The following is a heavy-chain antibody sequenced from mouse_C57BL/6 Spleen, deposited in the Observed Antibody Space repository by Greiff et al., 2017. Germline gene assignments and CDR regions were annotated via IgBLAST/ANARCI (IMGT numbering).Heavy chain of an antibody. CDR1: GYTFTSYW. V-gene: IGHV1-69*01. CDR3: ALRYYYAMDY. J-gene: IGHJ4*01. CDR2: IDPSDSYT. Sequence: QVQLQQPGAELVMPGASVKLSCKASGYTFTSYWMHWVKQRPGQGLEWIGEIDPSDSYTNYNQQFKGKSTLTVDKSSSTAYMQLSSLTSEDSAVYYCALRYYYAMDYWGQGTSVTVSS. D-gene: IGHD1-1*01.